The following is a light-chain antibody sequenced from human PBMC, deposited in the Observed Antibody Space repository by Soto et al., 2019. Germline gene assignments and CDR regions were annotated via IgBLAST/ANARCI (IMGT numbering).Light chain of an antibody. V-gene: IGKV3D-11*01. CDR1: QGVTSY. Sequence: EIVLTQSPATLSLSPGERATLSCRASQGVTSYLAWYQQKPGQATRLLIYDASNRATGIPARFSGSGPGTDFPPTISSREPEDFAVYYCQQRSNWHITFGQGTRLEIK. CDR2: DAS. CDR3: QQRSNWHIT. J-gene: IGKJ5*01.